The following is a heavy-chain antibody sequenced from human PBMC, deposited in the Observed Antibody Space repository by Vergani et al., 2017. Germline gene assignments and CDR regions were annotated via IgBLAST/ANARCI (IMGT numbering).Heavy chain of an antibody. CDR3: ARDPLYSTTWPFLLLDMDV. CDR1: GSSISSGSYY. D-gene: IGHD6-13*01. V-gene: IGHV4-61*02. J-gene: IGHJ6*02. Sequence: QVQLQESGPGLVRPSQTLSLTCTVSGSSISSGSYYWGWFRQPAGKGLEWIGRFYTGGGTSYNPSLKSRVTISVDTSKNQFSLQLSSVTAADTAVYYCARDPLYSTTWPFLLLDMDVWGQGTTVTVSS. CDR2: FYTGGGT.